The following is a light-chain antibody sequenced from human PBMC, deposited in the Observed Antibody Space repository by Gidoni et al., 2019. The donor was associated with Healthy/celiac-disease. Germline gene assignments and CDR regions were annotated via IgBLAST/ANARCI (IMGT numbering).Light chain of an antibody. V-gene: IGKV1-39*01. Sequence: DIQMTQSPSSRSASVGDRVTITCRASQSISSYLNWYQQKPGQAPKLLIYAAYSLQSGVPSRFSGSGSGTDFTLTISSLQPEDFATYYCQQSYSTPRTFGQGTKVEIK. CDR3: QQSYSTPRT. J-gene: IGKJ1*01. CDR1: QSISSY. CDR2: AAY.